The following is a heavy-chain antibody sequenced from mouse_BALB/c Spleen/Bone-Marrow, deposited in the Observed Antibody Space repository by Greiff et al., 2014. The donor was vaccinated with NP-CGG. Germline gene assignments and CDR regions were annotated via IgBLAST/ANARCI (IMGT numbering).Heavy chain of an antibody. CDR3: ARDRGVQGYAMDY. D-gene: IGHD2-14*01. Sequence: EVKLMESGGGLVKPGGSLKLSCAASGFTFSGYYMYWVRQTPEKRLEWVATISDGGSYTYYPDSVKGRFTISRDIAKNNLYLQMSSLKSEDTAMYYCARDRGVQGYAMDYWGQGTSVTVSS. V-gene: IGHV5-4*02. CDR2: ISDGGSYT. CDR1: GFTFSGYY. J-gene: IGHJ4*01.